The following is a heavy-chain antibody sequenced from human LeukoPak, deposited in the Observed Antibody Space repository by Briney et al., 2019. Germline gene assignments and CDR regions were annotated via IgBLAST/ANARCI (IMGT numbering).Heavy chain of an antibody. D-gene: IGHD1-26*01. V-gene: IGHV4-38-2*02. CDR3: GSGSYLMDY. Sequence: SETLSLTCTVSGYSISSGYYWGWIRQPPGKGLEWIGSIYHSGSTYYNPSLKSRVTISVDTSKNQFSLKLSSVTAADTAVYYCGSGSYLMDYWGQGTLVTVSS. CDR2: IYHSGST. J-gene: IGHJ4*02. CDR1: GYSISSGYY.